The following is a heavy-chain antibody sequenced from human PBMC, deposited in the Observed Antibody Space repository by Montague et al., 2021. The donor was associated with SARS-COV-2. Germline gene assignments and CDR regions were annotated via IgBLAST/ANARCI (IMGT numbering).Heavy chain of an antibody. CDR2: IDWDDDK. V-gene: IGHV2-70*01. CDR1: GFSLSTGGMC. CDR3: ARTQIVDIYYYYGMDV. J-gene: IGHJ6*02. Sequence: PALVKPTQTLTLTCTFSGFSLSTGGMCVSWIRQPPGKALEWLALIDWDDDKYYSTSLKTRLTISKDTSKNQVVLTMTNMDPVDTATYYCARTQIVDIYYYYGMDVWGQGTTVTVSS. D-gene: IGHD5-12*01.